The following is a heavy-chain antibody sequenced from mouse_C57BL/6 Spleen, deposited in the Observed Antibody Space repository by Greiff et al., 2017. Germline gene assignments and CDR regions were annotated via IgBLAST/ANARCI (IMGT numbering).Heavy chain of an antibody. CDR1: GFNIKNTY. Sequence: EVQLVESVAELVRPGASVKLSCTASGFNIKNTYMHWVKQRPEQGLEWIGRIDPANGNTKYAPKFQGKATITADTSSNTAYLQLSSLTSEDTAIYYCARTHYGNYVGSAYWGQGTLVTVSA. J-gene: IGHJ3*01. V-gene: IGHV14-3*01. CDR3: ARTHYGNYVGSAY. CDR2: IDPANGNT. D-gene: IGHD2-1*01.